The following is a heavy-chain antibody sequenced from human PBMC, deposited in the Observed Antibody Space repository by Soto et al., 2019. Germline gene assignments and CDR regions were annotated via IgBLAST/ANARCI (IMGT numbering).Heavy chain of an antibody. CDR1: GGTFSSYA. Sequence: QVQLVQSGAEVKKPGSSVKVSCQASGGTFSSYAISWVRQAPGQGLEWMGGIIPIFGTANYAQKFQGRVTITADESTSTAYMELSSLRSEDTAVYYCARAMVRGALGAFDIWGQGTMVTVSS. V-gene: IGHV1-69*01. D-gene: IGHD3-10*01. J-gene: IGHJ3*02. CDR2: IIPIFGTA. CDR3: ARAMVRGALGAFDI.